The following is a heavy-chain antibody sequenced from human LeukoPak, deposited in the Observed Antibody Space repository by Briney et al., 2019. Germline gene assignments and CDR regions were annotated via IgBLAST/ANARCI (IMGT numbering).Heavy chain of an antibody. V-gene: IGHV4-59*01. CDR1: GGSISSYY. D-gene: IGHD6-6*01. Sequence: SETLSLTCTVSGGSISSYYWSWIRQPPAKGREWIGYIYYSGSTNYNPSLKSRVTISVDTSKNQFSLKLSSVTAADTAVYYCASLAARRTFDYWGQGTLVTVSS. J-gene: IGHJ4*02. CDR2: IYYSGST. CDR3: ASLAARRTFDY.